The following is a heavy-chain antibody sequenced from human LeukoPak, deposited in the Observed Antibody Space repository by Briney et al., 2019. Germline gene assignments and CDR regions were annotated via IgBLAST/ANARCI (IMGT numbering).Heavy chain of an antibody. CDR1: GGAISSGSYY. J-gene: IGHJ6*02. CDR3: ARSDYGMDV. Sequence: SETLSLTCTASGGAISSGSYYWSWIRQPAGKGLVWIGRIYTSGSTNYNPSLKSRVTISVDTSKNQFSLKLSSVTAADTAVYYCARSDYGMDVWGQGTTVTVSS. V-gene: IGHV4-61*02. CDR2: IYTSGST.